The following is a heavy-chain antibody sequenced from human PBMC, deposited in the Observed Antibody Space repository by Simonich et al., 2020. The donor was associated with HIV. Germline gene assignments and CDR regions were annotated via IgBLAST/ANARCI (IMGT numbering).Heavy chain of an antibody. CDR3: ATSSGWYRIDY. CDR1: GDSISRSNW. V-gene: IGHV4-4*02. Sequence: QVQLQESGPGLVKPSGTLSLTCAVSGDSISRSNWWSWVRQPPGKGLEWIGEICHSGRTNYNPSPKSRVTISIDKSKNQVSLKLSSVTAADTAVYYCATSSGWYRIDYWGQGTLVIVSS. D-gene: IGHD6-19*01. CDR2: ICHSGRT. J-gene: IGHJ4*02.